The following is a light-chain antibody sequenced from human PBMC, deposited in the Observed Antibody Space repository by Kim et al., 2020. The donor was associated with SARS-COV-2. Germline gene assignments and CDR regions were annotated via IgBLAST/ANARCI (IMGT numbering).Light chain of an antibody. V-gene: IGKV3-11*01. Sequence: SPGERATLSCRASHSVSNSLIWYQQKPGQAPRLLIYDVSTRATGTPARFSGSGSGADFTLTISSLEAEDFAVYYCQQRSDWPLTFGGGTKVDIK. CDR2: DVS. CDR1: HSVSNS. CDR3: QQRSDWPLT. J-gene: IGKJ4*01.